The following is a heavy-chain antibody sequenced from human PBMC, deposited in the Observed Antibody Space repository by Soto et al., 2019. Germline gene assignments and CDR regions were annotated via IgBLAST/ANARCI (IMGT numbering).Heavy chain of an antibody. V-gene: IGHV3-11*01. CDR3: ARALSKDYYGSGSLWGAYYYYYMDV. D-gene: IGHD3-10*01. CDR2: ISSSGVTI. Sequence: GGSLRLSCAASGFTFSDFYMSWIRQAPGKGLEWVSYISSSGVTIYYADSVKGRFTISRDNAKNSLYLQMDSLRAEDTAVYYCARALSKDYYGSGSLWGAYYYYYMDVWGKGTTVTVSS. CDR1: GFTFSDFY. J-gene: IGHJ6*03.